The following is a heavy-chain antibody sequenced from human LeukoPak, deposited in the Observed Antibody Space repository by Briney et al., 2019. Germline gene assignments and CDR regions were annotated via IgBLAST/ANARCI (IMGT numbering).Heavy chain of an antibody. CDR2: ISSSSSYI. V-gene: IGHV3-21*01. CDR1: GFTFSSYS. Sequence: GGSLRLSCAASGFTFSSYSMNWVRQAPGKGLEWVSSISSSSSYIYYADSVKGRFTISRDNAKNSLYPQMNSLRAEDTAVYYCARDHITGTTYWFDPWGQGTLVTVSS. J-gene: IGHJ5*02. CDR3: ARDHITGTTYWFDP. D-gene: IGHD1-7*01.